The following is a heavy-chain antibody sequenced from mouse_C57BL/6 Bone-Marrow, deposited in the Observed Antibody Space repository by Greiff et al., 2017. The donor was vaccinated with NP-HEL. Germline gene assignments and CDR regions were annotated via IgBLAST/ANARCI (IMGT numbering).Heavy chain of an antibody. Sequence: VQVVESGAELARPGASVKLSCKASGYTFTSYGISWVKQRTGQGLEWIGEIYPRSGNTYYNEKFKGKATLTADKSSSTAYMELRSLTSEDSAVYFCARRLRSWFAYWGQGTLVTVSA. CDR1: GYTFTSYG. V-gene: IGHV1-81*01. D-gene: IGHD2-4*01. CDR2: IYPRSGNT. CDR3: ARRLRSWFAY. J-gene: IGHJ3*01.